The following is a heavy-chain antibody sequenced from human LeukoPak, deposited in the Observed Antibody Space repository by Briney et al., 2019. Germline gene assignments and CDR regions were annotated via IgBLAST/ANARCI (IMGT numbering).Heavy chain of an antibody. V-gene: IGHV4-61*02. CDR2: IYTSGST. CDR1: GDSISSARYY. J-gene: IGHJ4*02. CDR3: ARYDVGWYYFDY. Sequence: SQTLSLTCSVSGDSISSARYYWSWIRQPAGKGLEWIGRIYTSGSTDYNPSLKSRVTISVDTSKNQFSLKLSSVTAADTAVYYCARYDVGWYYFDYWGQGTLVTVSS. D-gene: IGHD6-19*01.